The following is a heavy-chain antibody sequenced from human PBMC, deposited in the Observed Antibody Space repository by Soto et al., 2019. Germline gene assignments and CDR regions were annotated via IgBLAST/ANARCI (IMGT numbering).Heavy chain of an antibody. CDR2: IIPYIGNT. V-gene: IGHV1-18*01. D-gene: IGHD2-2*01. CDR3: ATLVPAAIGEFDP. CDR1: GYTFTSYG. J-gene: IGHJ5*02. Sequence: GASVKVSCKTSGYTFTSYGISWVRQAPGQGLEWMGGIIPYIGNTNYAQKLQGRVTITTDESTSTAYMELSSLRSEDTAVYYCATLVPAAIGEFDPWGQGTLVTVSS.